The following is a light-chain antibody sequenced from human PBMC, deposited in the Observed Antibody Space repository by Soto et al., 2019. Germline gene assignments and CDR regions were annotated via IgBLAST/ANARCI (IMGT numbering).Light chain of an antibody. CDR2: ERH. Sequence: QSALAQPASVSGSPGQSITISCTGTSGFVGSFSLVSWYQQHPGKAPKVMISERHRRPSAVPDRFSGSSSVNSASLTISGLQADDEADYYCCLYIGATTYVFGTGTKVTVL. J-gene: IGLJ1*01. V-gene: IGLV2-23*01. CDR1: SGFVGSFSL. CDR3: CLYIGATTYV.